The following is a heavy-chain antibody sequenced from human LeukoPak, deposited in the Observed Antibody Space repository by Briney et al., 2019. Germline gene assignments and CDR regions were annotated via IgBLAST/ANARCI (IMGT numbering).Heavy chain of an antibody. J-gene: IGHJ4*02. V-gene: IGHV1-2*02. Sequence: ASVKVSCKASGYTFTGYYMHWVRQAPGQGLEWMGWINPNSGGTNYAQKFQGRVTMTRDTSISTAYVELSRLRSDDTAVYYCARADSSSWYSVRYYWRFDYWGQGTLVTVSS. D-gene: IGHD6-13*01. CDR1: GYTFTGYY. CDR2: INPNSGGT. CDR3: ARADSSSWYSVRYYWRFDY.